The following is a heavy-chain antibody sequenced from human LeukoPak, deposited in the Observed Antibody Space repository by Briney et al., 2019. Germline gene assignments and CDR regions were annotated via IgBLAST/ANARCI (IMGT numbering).Heavy chain of an antibody. CDR3: ARVDYYDSSGYSEIDY. CDR1: GYTFTGYY. J-gene: IGHJ4*02. V-gene: IGHV1-2*06. Sequence: GASVKVSCKASGYTFTGYYMHWVRQAPGQGLEWMGRINPNSGGTNYAQKFQGRVTMTRDTSISTAYMELSRLRSEDTAVYYCARVDYYDSSGYSEIDYWGQGTLVTVSS. D-gene: IGHD3-22*01. CDR2: INPNSGGT.